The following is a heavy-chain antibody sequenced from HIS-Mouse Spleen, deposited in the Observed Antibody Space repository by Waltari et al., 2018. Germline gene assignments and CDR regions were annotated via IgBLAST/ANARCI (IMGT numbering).Heavy chain of an antibody. J-gene: IGHJ4*02. V-gene: IGHV3-21*01. CDR1: GFTFSSYS. CDR3: ARSPGIAAAGTDY. CDR2: ISSSSSYI. Sequence: EVQLVESGSGLVMLGGSLGLSCAASGFTFSSYSMNRVRQAPGKGLEWVSSISSSSSYIYYADSVKGRFTISRDNAKNSLYLQMNSLRAEDTAVYYCARSPGIAAAGTDYWGQGTLVTVSS. D-gene: IGHD6-13*01.